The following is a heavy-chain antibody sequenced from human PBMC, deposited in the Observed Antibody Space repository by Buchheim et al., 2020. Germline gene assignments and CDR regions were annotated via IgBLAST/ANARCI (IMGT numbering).Heavy chain of an antibody. CDR3: ARDRGLSIAARPY. Sequence: VQLVESGGGVVQPGRSLRLSCAASGFTFSSYSMNWVRQAPGKGLEWVSYISSSSSTIYYADSVKGRFTISRDNAKNSLYLQMNSLRAEDTAVYYCARDRGLSIAARPYWGQGTL. J-gene: IGHJ4*02. D-gene: IGHD6-6*01. CDR2: ISSSSSTI. V-gene: IGHV3-48*01. CDR1: GFTFSSYS.